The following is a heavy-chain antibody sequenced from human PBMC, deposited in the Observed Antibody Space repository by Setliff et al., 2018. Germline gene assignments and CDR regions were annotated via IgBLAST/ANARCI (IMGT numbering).Heavy chain of an antibody. D-gene: IGHD1-1*01. J-gene: IGHJ4*02. CDR1: GGSLSGNY. CDR3: ATTGTYRYFDY. CDR2: INDSGST. V-gene: IGHV4-34*01. Sequence: SETLSLTCAVYGGSLSGNYWSWIRQPPGKGLEWIGEINDSGSTNYNSSLKSRVTILEDTSRNQFFLKLSSVTAADTAVYYCATTGTYRYFDYWGQGILVTVSS.